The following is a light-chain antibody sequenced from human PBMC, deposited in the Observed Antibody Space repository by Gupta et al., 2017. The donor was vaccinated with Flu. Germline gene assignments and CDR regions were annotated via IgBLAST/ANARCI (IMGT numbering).Light chain of an antibody. CDR1: QTLLHSNGYNY. CDR2: LVS. Sequence: ISIRSSQTLLHSNGYNYLDWYLQKPGRSPQLLIYLVSNRAAGVPDRFSGSGSGTDFTLKISRVEAEDVGVYYCMQALQTPRTFGQGTKVEIK. CDR3: MQALQTPRT. V-gene: IGKV2-28*01. J-gene: IGKJ1*01.